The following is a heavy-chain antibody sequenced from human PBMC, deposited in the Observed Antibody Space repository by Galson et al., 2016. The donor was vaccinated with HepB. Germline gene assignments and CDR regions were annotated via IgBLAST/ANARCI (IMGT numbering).Heavy chain of an antibody. CDR2: IYYSGTT. CDR1: GGPVYSHDYY. J-gene: IGHJ4*02. V-gene: IGHV4-30-4*01. CDR3: ARLYVGWGHYRSDS. Sequence: TLSLTCSVSGGPVYSHDYYWTWIRQPPGKGLEWIGYIYYSGTTYYHPSLKSRIAMSIDTSKDQISLTMTSVTAADTAVYYCARLYVGWGHYRSDSRGQGSLLIVSS. D-gene: IGHD3-16*02.